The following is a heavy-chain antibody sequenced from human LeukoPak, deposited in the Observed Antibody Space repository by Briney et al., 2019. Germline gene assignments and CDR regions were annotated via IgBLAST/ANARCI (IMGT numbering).Heavy chain of an antibody. CDR1: GFTFSSYE. D-gene: IGHD6-19*01. CDR3: ARASAVAGNDY. CDR2: ISSSGSTI. Sequence: GGSLRLACAASGFTFSSYEMNRVRQAPWKGLEWVSYISSSGSTIYYADSVKGRFTISRDNAKNSLYLQMNSLRAEDTAVYYCARASAVAGNDYWGQGTLVTVSS. V-gene: IGHV3-48*03. J-gene: IGHJ4*02.